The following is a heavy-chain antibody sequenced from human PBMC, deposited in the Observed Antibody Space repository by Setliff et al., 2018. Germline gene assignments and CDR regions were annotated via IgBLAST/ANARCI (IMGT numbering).Heavy chain of an antibody. CDR2: IIPVFGTA. Sequence: SVKVSCKASGGTFSSYTISWVRQAPGQGLEWMGRIIPVFGTANYAQKFQGRVAITADKSTSTAYMELSSLRSEDTAVYYCARELPRTIFGVVIDYWGQGTLVTVS. J-gene: IGHJ4*02. V-gene: IGHV1-69*08. CDR1: GGTFSSYT. D-gene: IGHD3-3*01. CDR3: ARELPRTIFGVVIDY.